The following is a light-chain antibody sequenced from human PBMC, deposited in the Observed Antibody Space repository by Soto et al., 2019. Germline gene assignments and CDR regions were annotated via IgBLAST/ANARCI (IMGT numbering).Light chain of an antibody. J-gene: IGLJ1*01. CDR1: SSNIGARYE. Sequence: QSVLTQPPSVSVAPGQRVTVSCTGSSSNIGARYEVHWYQQLPGTAPKLLIYGNSNRPSGVPDRFSGSKSGTSASLAITGLQAEDEADYYCQSYDSSLSGYVFGTGTKVTVL. CDR3: QSYDSSLSGYV. V-gene: IGLV1-40*01. CDR2: GNS.